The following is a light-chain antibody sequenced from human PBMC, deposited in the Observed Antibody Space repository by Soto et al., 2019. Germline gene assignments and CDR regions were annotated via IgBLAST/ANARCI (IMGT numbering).Light chain of an antibody. CDR1: SSDVGSYNL. CDR3: CSYAGSSSVV. J-gene: IGLJ2*01. V-gene: IGLV2-23*01. CDR2: EGS. Sequence: QSALTQSASVSGSPGQSITISCTGTSSDVGSYNLVSWYQQHPGKAPKLMIYEGSKRPSGVSNRFSGSKSGNTASPTISGLQAEDEADYYCCSYAGSSSVVFGGGTKVTVL.